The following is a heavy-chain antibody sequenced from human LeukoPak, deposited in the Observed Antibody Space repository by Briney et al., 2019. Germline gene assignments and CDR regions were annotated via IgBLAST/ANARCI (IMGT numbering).Heavy chain of an antibody. CDR2: ITNSSNNI. CDR3: ARMWGSSWSYFDY. D-gene: IGHD6-13*01. V-gene: IGHV3-21*05. J-gene: IGHJ4*02. CDR1: GFTFSRYS. Sequence: GGSLRLSCAASGFTFSRYSMNWVRQAPGKGLEWVSYITNSSNNIYYADSVKGRFTISRDNAKNSLYLQMNSLRAEDTAVYFCARMWGSSWSYFDYWGQGTLVTVSS.